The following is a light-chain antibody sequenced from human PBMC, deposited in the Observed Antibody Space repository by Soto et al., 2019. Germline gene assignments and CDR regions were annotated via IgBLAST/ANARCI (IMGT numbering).Light chain of an antibody. J-gene: IGKJ3*01. Sequence: EIVMTQSPATLSVSPGERATLSCRASQSVSSNLAWYQQKPGQAPRLLIYGASTRATGIPARFSGSGSGTDFTLTISRLEPEDFAVYYCQQRNNWPSTTFGPGTKVDIK. CDR2: GAS. CDR1: QSVSSN. CDR3: QQRNNWPSTT. V-gene: IGKV3-15*01.